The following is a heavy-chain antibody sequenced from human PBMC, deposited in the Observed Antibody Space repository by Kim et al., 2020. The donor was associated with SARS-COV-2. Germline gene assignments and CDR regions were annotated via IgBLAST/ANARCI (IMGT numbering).Heavy chain of an antibody. J-gene: IGHJ4*02. Sequence: RYSPSFQGQVTISADKSISTAYLQWSSLKASDTAMYYCARHDSSGYPDDYWGQGTLVTVSS. CDR3: ARHDSSGYPDDY. D-gene: IGHD3-22*01. V-gene: IGHV5-51*01.